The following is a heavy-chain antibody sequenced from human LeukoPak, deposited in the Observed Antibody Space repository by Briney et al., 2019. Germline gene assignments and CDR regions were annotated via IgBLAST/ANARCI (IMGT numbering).Heavy chain of an antibody. Sequence: GSLSLSCAASGFTFSSYGMHWVRQAPGKGLEWVAFIRYDGSNKYYADSVKGRFTISRDNSKNTLYLQMNSLRAEDTAVYYCAKDQKVYYGSGSHFDYWGQGTLVTVSS. D-gene: IGHD3-10*01. CDR1: GFTFSSYG. J-gene: IGHJ4*02. CDR3: AKDQKVYYGSGSHFDY. V-gene: IGHV3-30*02. CDR2: IRYDGSNK.